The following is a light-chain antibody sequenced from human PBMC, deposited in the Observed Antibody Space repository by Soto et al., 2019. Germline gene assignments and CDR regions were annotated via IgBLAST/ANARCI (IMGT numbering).Light chain of an antibody. CDR1: QSISNNY. Sequence: LVLTQSPGTLSLSPVARATLSCRASQSISNNYLAWYQQTPGQAPRLLIYGASSRATGIPDRFSGSGSGTDFTLTISRLEPGDFAVYYCQQYGSSPPITFGQGTRLEIK. V-gene: IGKV3-20*01. J-gene: IGKJ5*01. CDR3: QQYGSSPPIT. CDR2: GAS.